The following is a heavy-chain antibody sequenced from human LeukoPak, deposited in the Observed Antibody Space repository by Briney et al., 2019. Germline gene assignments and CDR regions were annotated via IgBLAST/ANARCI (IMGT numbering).Heavy chain of an antibody. D-gene: IGHD4-17*01. J-gene: IGHJ4*02. Sequence: PGGSLRLSCAASGFTFSSYSMNWVRQAPGKGLEWVSSISSSGSYIYYADSVKGRFTISRDNAKNSLYLQMNSLRAEDSAVYYCAREFYGDLRKFDYWGQGTLVTVSS. CDR1: GFTFSSYS. CDR2: ISSSGSYI. CDR3: AREFYGDLRKFDY. V-gene: IGHV3-21*01.